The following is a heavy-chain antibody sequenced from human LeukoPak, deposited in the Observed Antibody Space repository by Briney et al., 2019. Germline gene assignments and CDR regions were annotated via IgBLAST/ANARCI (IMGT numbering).Heavy chain of an antibody. CDR1: GFTFSSYS. J-gene: IGHJ4*02. CDR3: ARDKGLERREGYFDY. D-gene: IGHD1-1*01. CDR2: ISSSSSYI. V-gene: IGHV3-21*01. Sequence: GGSLRLSCEASGFTFSSYSMNWVRQAPGKGLEWVSSISSSSSYIYYADSVKGRFTISRDNAKNSLYLQMNSLRAEDTAVYYCARDKGLERREGYFDYWGQGTLVTVSS.